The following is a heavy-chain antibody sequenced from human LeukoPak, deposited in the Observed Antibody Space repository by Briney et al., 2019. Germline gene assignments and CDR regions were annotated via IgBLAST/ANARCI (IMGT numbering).Heavy chain of an antibody. D-gene: IGHD3-10*01. Sequence: ASVKVSCKASGYTFTVYYMHWVRQAPGQGLEWMGWINPNSGGTNYAQKFQGWVTMTRDTSISTAYMELSRLRSDDTAVYYCAGDLTGDDSFDIWGQGTMVTVSS. V-gene: IGHV1-2*04. CDR1: GYTFTVYY. J-gene: IGHJ3*02. CDR3: AGDLTGDDSFDI. CDR2: INPNSGGT.